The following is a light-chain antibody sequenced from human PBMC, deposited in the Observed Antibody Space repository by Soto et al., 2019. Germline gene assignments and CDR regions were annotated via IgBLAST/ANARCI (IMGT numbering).Light chain of an antibody. Sequence: EIVMTQSPATLSVSPGERATLSCRASQSVGGDLAWYQQKPGQPPRLLTYGASARATGIPARFSGSGSGTEFTLTTSLEPEDFAVYYCQQYDKWFSISFGQGTRLEIK. V-gene: IGKV3-15*01. CDR2: GAS. J-gene: IGKJ5*01. CDR1: QSVGGD. CDR3: QQYDKWFSIS.